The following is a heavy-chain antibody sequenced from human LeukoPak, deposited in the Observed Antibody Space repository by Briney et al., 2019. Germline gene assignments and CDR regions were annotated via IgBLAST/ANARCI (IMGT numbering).Heavy chain of an antibody. V-gene: IGHV1-46*01. J-gene: IGHJ4*02. CDR1: GYILSSYN. D-gene: IGHD3-3*02. Sequence: ASVKVSCKASGYILSSYNMHWVRQAPGQGLEWLGIINPSGGDTKYAQKFQGRVTLTRDKSTSTVYMELSSLTHDDTAVYYCATRGIYLLDYWGQGTLVTVSS. CDR3: ATRGIYLLDY. CDR2: INPSGGDT.